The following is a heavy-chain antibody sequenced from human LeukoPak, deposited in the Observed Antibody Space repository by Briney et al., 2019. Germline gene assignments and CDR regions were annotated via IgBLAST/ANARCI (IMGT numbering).Heavy chain of an antibody. CDR3: ARSKQQLANWFDP. CDR1: GYSFTSYW. Sequence: PGESLKISCKGSGYSFTSYWIGWVRQMPGKGLEWMGIFYPGDSDTRYSPSFQGQVTISADKSISTAYLQWSSLKASDTAMYYCARSKQQLANWFDPWGQGTLVTVSS. J-gene: IGHJ5*02. CDR2: FYPGDSDT. D-gene: IGHD6-13*01. V-gene: IGHV5-51*01.